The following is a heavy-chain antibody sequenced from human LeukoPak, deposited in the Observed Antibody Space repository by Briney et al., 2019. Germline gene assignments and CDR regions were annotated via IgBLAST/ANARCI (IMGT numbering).Heavy chain of an antibody. CDR1: GYTFTGYY. J-gene: IGHJ3*02. CDR2: IYPYSGDT. D-gene: IGHD6-6*01. Sequence: ASVRVSCKASGYTFTGYYIHWVRQAPGQGLEWMGWIYPYSGDTNYAQNFQGRVTMTRDTSISTAYMELSSLKSDDTAVYYCARDRNSGSSLDIWGQGTMLTVSS. CDR3: ARDRNSGSSLDI. V-gene: IGHV1-2*02.